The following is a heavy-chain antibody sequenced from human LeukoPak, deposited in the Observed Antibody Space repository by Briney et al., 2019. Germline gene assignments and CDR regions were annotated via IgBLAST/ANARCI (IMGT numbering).Heavy chain of an antibody. CDR2: IYSGGGT. V-gene: IGHV3-66*02. J-gene: IGHJ4*02. D-gene: IGHD4/OR15-4a*01. CDR3: ARDEYGSRDFDY. Sequence: GGSLRLSCAASEFTVSSNYMSWVRQAPGKGLEWVSIIYSGGGTYYTDSVKGRFTISRDNSKNTLYLQMNSLRVEDTAVYYCARDEYGSRDFDYWGQGTLVTVSS. CDR1: EFTVSSNY.